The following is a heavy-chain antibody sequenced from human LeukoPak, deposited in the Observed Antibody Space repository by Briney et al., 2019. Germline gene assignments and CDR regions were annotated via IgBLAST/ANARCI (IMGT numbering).Heavy chain of an antibody. CDR3: ARRSPKGNFDY. CDR2: IIPIFGTA. CDR1: GYTFTSYG. J-gene: IGHJ4*02. D-gene: IGHD1-26*01. V-gene: IGHV1-69*05. Sequence: GASVKVSCKASGYTFTSYGISWVRQAPGQGLEWMGGIIPIFGTANYAQKFQGRVTITTDESTSTAYMELSSLRSEDTAVYYCARRSPKGNFDYWGQGTLVTVSS.